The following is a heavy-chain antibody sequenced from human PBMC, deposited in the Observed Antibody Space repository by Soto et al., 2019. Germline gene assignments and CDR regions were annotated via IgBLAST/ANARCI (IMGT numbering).Heavy chain of an antibody. V-gene: IGHV3-33*01. D-gene: IGHD3-16*01. Sequence: QVQLVESGGGVVQPGRSLRLSCTTSGFTFSNYGFHWARQAPGKGLEWVAVIWYDGINKYYTESVKGRITISRDDSKNTLYLKINSLRAEDTAVYSCERDLGHFDRGGSYFDYWGQGTLVTVSS. CDR2: IWYDGINK. CDR1: GFTFSNYG. CDR3: ERDLGHFDRGGSYFDY. J-gene: IGHJ4*02.